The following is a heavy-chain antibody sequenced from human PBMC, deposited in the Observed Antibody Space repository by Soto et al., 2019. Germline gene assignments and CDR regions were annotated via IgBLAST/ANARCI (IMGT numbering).Heavy chain of an antibody. V-gene: IGHV3-23*01. CDR3: ARYCSGGSCYDY. J-gene: IGHJ4*03. D-gene: IGHD2-15*01. Sequence: GSLRLSCAASGFTFRNNVLSWVRQAPGKGLDWVSGITGSGRDTYYADSVKGRFTISRDNSKNMVFLQMNSLRAEDTALYYCARYCSGGSCYDYWGQGTLVTVSS. CDR2: ITGSGRDT. CDR1: GFTFRNNV.